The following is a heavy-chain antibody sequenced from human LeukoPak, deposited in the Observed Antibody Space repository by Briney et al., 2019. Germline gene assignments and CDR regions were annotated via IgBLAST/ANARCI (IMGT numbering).Heavy chain of an antibody. CDR3: ASGFRYGHY. CDR2: IRSSGGGT. J-gene: IGHJ4*02. V-gene: IGHV3-64*04. CDR1: GFTFSSYA. D-gene: IGHD3-9*01. Sequence: PGGSLRLSCSASGFTFSSYAMHWVRQAPGKGLEYVSAIRSSGGGTYYADSVKGRFTISRDNAKNTLYLQMNSLRAEDTAVYYCASGFRYGHYWGQGTLVTVSS.